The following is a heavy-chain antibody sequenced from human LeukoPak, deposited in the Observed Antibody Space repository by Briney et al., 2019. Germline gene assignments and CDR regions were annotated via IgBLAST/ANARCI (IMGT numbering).Heavy chain of an antibody. CDR3: ARALDGSGSRSFDY. CDR1: GFTFSSYW. Sequence: GGSLRLSCAASGFTFSSYWMHWVRQAPGKGLVWVSRIYSDGSSTNYADSVKGRFTISRDNSKNTLYLQMNSLRAEDTAVYYCARALDGSGSRSFDYWGQGTQVTVSS. CDR2: IYSDGSST. J-gene: IGHJ4*02. D-gene: IGHD3-10*01. V-gene: IGHV3-74*01.